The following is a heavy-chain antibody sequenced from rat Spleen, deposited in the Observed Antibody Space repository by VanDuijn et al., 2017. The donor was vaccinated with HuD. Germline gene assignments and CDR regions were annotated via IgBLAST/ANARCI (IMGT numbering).Heavy chain of an antibody. J-gene: IGHJ2*01. V-gene: IGHV5S10*01. CDR3: ARADIAAISTDGI. Sequence: EVQLVESGGGLVQPGRSLKLSCAASGFTFSDYNMAWVRQAPKKGLEWVATIIYDGSRTYYRDSVKGRFTISRDNAKSTLYLQMNSLQTEDTATYYCARADIAAISTDGIWGQGVMVTVSS. D-gene: IGHD1-2*01. CDR2: IIYDGSRT. CDR1: GFTFSDYN.